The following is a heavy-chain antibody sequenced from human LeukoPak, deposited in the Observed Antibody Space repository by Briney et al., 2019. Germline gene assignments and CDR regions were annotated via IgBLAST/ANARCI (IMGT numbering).Heavy chain of an antibody. D-gene: IGHD3-10*01. Sequence: GGSLRLSCAGSGFTFDNYAMHWVRQAPGKGLEWVSGISWNSGSIGYEDSVKGRFTISRDNAKNSLYLQMNSLRAEDTALYYCAKENLQTYYYGSGSFQHWGQGTLVTVSS. J-gene: IGHJ1*01. CDR1: GFTFDNYA. CDR2: ISWNSGSI. CDR3: AKENLQTYYYGSGSFQH. V-gene: IGHV3-9*01.